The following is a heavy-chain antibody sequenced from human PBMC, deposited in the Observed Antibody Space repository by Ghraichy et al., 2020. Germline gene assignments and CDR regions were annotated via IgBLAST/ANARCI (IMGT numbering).Heavy chain of an antibody. J-gene: IGHJ4*02. CDR3: ARVNWGVAEATDY. Sequence: GGSLRLSCAASGFTFSSYSMSWVRQAPGKGLEWVSYISSSSSTIYYADSVKGRFTISRDNAKNSLYLQMNSLRDEDTAVYYCARVNWGVAEATDYWGQGTLVTVSS. V-gene: IGHV3-48*02. D-gene: IGHD6-19*01. CDR1: GFTFSSYS. CDR2: ISSSSSTI.